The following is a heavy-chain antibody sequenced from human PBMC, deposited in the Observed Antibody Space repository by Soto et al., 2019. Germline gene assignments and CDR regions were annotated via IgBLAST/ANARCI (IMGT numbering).Heavy chain of an antibody. CDR3: ARTARRLNWFDP. D-gene: IGHD4-17*01. CDR1: GGSFSGYY. Sequence: SETLSLTCAVYGGSFSGYYWSWIRQPPGKGLEWIGEINHSGSTNYNPSLKSRVTISVDTSKNQFPLKLSSVTAADTAVYYCARTARRLNWFDPWGQGTLVTDSS. CDR2: INHSGST. J-gene: IGHJ5*02. V-gene: IGHV4-34*01.